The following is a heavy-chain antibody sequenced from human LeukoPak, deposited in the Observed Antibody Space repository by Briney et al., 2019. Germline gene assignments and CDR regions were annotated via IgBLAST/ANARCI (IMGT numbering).Heavy chain of an antibody. Sequence: GGSLRLSCTASGLTFTTAWMSWVRQAPGKGLEWVGRIKSNNDGGTADFGAPVKDRFTMSRDDSRNTFYLQMNSLRTDDTAVYYRTTDRYYFDPWGQGTLVTVSS. CDR3: TTDRYYFDP. D-gene: IGHD3-22*01. CDR1: GLTFTTAW. J-gene: IGHJ5*02. CDR2: IKSNNDGGTA. V-gene: IGHV3-15*01.